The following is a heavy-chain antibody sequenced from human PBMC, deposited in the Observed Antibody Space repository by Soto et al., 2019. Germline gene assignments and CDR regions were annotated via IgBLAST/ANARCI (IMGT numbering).Heavy chain of an antibody. CDR1: GYTFSGYY. Sequence: GSSVKVSFKASGYTFSGYYMQWVRQAPGQGLEWMGWINPNSGGTNYAQKFQGRVTMTRDTSISTAYMELSRLKSDDTAVYYCARSPPVTPIDYWGQGTLVTVSS. D-gene: IGHD4-17*01. CDR2: INPNSGGT. V-gene: IGHV1-2*02. CDR3: ARSPPVTPIDY. J-gene: IGHJ4*02.